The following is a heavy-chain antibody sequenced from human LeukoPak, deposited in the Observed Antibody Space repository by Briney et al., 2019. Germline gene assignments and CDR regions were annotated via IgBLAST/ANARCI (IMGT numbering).Heavy chain of an antibody. Sequence: PGGSLRLSCEASGFTFSNFAMTWVRQAPGQGLEGVSGLSNSGGTAYYADSVKGRVTISRDNSKNTLFLQLNSLSADDTAICSRAKDGGGCHLFSLDSWGQGTIVTVSS. D-gene: IGHD2-21*02. CDR2: LSNSGGTA. CDR1: GFTFSNFA. J-gene: IGHJ4*02. V-gene: IGHV3-23*01. CDR3: AKDGGGCHLFSLDS.